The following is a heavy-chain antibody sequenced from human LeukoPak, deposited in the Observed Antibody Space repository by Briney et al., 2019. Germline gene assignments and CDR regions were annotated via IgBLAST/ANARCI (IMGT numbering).Heavy chain of an antibody. J-gene: IGHJ6*03. CDR3: ERGSVVQNYYYCYYMDV. Sequence: PGGSLRLSCAASRFTFSDYYMSWIRQAPGKGLEWVSYISSSGSTIYYADSVKGRFTISRDNAKNSLYLQMNSLRAEDTAVYYCERGSVVQNYYYCYYMDVWGKGTTVTVSS. CDR1: RFTFSDYY. V-gene: IGHV3-11*01. D-gene: IGHD3-10*01. CDR2: ISSSGSTI.